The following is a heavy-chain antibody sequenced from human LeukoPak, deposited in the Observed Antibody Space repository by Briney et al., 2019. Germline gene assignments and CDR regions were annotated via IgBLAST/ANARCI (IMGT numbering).Heavy chain of an antibody. D-gene: IGHD2-2*01. Sequence: SVKVSCKASGFTFISSAIQWVRQVRGQRLEWIGWIVVGSGNTNYAQKFQDRVTITKDMSTMTAYMELSSLRSEDTALYYCAAVFFSSTVPYFDHWAQGTLVTVSS. CDR2: IVVGSGNT. CDR1: GFTFISSA. J-gene: IGHJ4*02. CDR3: AAVFFSSTVPYFDH. V-gene: IGHV1-58*02.